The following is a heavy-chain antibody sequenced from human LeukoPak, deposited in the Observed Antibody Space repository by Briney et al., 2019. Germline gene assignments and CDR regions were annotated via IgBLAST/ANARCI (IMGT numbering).Heavy chain of an antibody. J-gene: IGHJ4*02. CDR3: ARVHRVDYYDSSGYPDY. Sequence: ASVEVSCKASGYTFTSYYMRWVRQAPGQGLEWMGIINPSGGSTSYAQKFQGRVTMTRDTSTSTVYMELSSLRSEDTAVYYCARVHRVDYYDSSGYPDYWGQGTLVTVSS. CDR1: GYTFTSYY. D-gene: IGHD3-22*01. CDR2: INPSGGST. V-gene: IGHV1-46*01.